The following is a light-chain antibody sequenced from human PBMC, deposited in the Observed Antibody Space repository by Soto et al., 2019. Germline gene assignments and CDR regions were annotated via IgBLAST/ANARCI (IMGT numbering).Light chain of an antibody. V-gene: IGKV1-16*02. J-gene: IGKJ4*01. CDR3: QQYNSYPLT. CDR1: QDVSSY. Sequence: DIQMTQSPSSRSASVGDRVTITCRASQDVSSYLAWFQQKPGTAPKSLIYAASSLQDGVPSKFSGSEYGTDCTLTISSLQPEDFATDYCQQYNSYPLTFGGGTKVEIK. CDR2: AAS.